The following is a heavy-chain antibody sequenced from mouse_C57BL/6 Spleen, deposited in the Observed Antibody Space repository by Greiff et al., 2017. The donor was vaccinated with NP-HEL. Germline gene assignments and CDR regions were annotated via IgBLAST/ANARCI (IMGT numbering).Heavy chain of an antibody. D-gene: IGHD1-1*01. CDR1: GFSLTSYG. J-gene: IGHJ1*03. V-gene: IGHV2-5*01. Sequence: VQLQQSGPGLVQPSQSLSITCTVSGFSLTSYGVHWVRQSPGKGLEWLGVIWSGGSTDYNAAFMSRLSITKDNSKSQVFFKMNSLQADDTAIYYSTKNINLRYFDVWGTGTTVTVSS. CDR2: IWSGGST. CDR3: TKNINLRYFDV.